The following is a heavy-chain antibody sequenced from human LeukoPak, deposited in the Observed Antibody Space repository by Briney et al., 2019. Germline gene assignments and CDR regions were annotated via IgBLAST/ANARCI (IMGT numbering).Heavy chain of an antibody. CDR1: AGSTSTYY. V-gene: IGHV4-59*01. CDR2: IYYSGST. D-gene: IGHD2-15*01. J-gene: IGHJ4*02. CDR3: ARVHYNKYSSGGSCSSFDY. Sequence: SETLSLTCTLSAGSTSTYYCNSIRQPPGKGLEWIGYIYYSGSTNYNPSLKSRVTISVDTSKNQFSLKLSSVTAADTAVYYCARVHYNKYSSGGSCSSFDYWGQGTLVTVSS.